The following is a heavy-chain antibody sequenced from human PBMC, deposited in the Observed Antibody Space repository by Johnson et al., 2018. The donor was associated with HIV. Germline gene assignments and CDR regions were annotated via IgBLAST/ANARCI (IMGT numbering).Heavy chain of an antibody. J-gene: IGHJ3*02. V-gene: IGHV3-30*03. Sequence: VQLVESGGGVVQPGRSLRLSCAASGFTFSSHGMHWVRQAPGKGLEWVALISYDGSTKDYADSVKGRFTISRDISKNLLYLQMNSLRTEDTAVYYCARVYYYDNKDGFDIWGQGTTVTVSS. D-gene: IGHD3-22*01. CDR1: GFTFSSHG. CDR2: ISYDGSTK. CDR3: ARVYYYDNKDGFDI.